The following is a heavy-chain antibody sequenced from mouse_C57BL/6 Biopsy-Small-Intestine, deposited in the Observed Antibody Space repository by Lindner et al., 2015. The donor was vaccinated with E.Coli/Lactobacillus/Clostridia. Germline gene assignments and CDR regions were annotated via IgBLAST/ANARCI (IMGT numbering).Heavy chain of an antibody. CDR2: IDPYNGAT. Sequence: VQLQESGPELVKPGASVKMSCKASGYLFIGHNIHWVWQSHGQSLEWIGFIDPYNGATSYNQKFKDKATLTVDKSSSTAYMQLNSLTSEDSAVYFCAREDRSGYYAMDYWGQGNSVTVSS. J-gene: IGHJ4*01. CDR3: AREDRSGYYAMDY. D-gene: IGHD3-2*01. V-gene: IGHV1S135*01. CDR1: GYLFIGHN.